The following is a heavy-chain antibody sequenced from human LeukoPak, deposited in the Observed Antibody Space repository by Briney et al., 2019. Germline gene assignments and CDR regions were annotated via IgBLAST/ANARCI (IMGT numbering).Heavy chain of an antibody. CDR1: GGSISSSSYY. CDR3: ARREDTYYFDY. D-gene: IGHD2-15*01. Sequence: SETLSLTCTVSGGSISSSSYYWGWIRQPPGKGLEWIGSIYYSGSTYCNPSLKSRVTISVDTSKNQFSLKLSSVTAADTAVYYCARREDTYYFDYWGQGTLVTVSS. CDR2: IYYSGST. V-gene: IGHV4-39*01. J-gene: IGHJ4*02.